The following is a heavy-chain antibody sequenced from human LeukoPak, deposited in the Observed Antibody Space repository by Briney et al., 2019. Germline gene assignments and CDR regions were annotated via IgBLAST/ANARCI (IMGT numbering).Heavy chain of an antibody. V-gene: IGHV4-4*02. Sequence: SETLSLTCGVSGGSISSTNWWSWVRQPPGQGLEWIGEISLSGLTNYNPSLNSRVTVSLDKSKNQLSLNLTSVTAADTAVYYCSRENGAFSPLGYWGQGTLVTVPS. CDR1: GGSISSTNW. CDR2: ISLSGLT. CDR3: SRENGAFSPLGY. D-gene: IGHD2-8*01. J-gene: IGHJ4*02.